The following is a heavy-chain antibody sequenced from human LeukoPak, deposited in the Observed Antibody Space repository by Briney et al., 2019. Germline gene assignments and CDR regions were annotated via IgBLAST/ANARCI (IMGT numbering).Heavy chain of an antibody. J-gene: IGHJ4*02. CDR3: AKDSRAGRLGSSSSSIN. CDR2: IRDSGGRT. CDR1: GFTFSSYG. D-gene: IGHD6-6*01. V-gene: IGHV3-23*01. Sequence: GGSLRLSCAASGFTFSSYGMSWVRQAPGKGLQWVSTIRDSGGRTYYADSVKGRFTISRDNSNNTLYLQMNSLRAEDTAVYYCAKDSRAGRLGSSSSSINWGRGTLVTVSS.